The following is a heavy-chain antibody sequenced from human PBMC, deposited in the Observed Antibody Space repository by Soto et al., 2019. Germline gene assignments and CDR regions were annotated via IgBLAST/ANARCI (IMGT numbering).Heavy chain of an antibody. Sequence: QVQLVQSGAEVKKPGASVKVSCKASGYTFTSYGISWVRQAPGQGLEWMGWISAYNGNTNYAQKLQGRVTMPTDTSTSTAYMELRSLRSDDTAVYYCERHRVDLGELSFFNYFDYWGQGTLVTVSS. J-gene: IGHJ4*02. CDR3: ERHRVDLGELSFFNYFDY. V-gene: IGHV1-18*01. CDR2: ISAYNGNT. D-gene: IGHD3-16*02. CDR1: GYTFTSYG.